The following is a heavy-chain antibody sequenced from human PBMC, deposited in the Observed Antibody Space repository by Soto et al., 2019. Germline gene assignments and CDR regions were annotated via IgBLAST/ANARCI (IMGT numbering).Heavy chain of an antibody. D-gene: IGHD3-22*01. CDR3: SKGNHTSGYYEWLDP. CDR2: ISGSGANT. J-gene: IGHJ5*02. Sequence: XGCLRLSCAACGFTLTTYAMSWVRQAPGKGLEWVSGISGSGANTYYADSVRGRFTVSRDYSENTLYLQMDNLRAGGTALYYCSKGNHTSGYYEWLDPWGQRTLVTVSS. CDR1: GFTLTTYA. V-gene: IGHV3-23*01.